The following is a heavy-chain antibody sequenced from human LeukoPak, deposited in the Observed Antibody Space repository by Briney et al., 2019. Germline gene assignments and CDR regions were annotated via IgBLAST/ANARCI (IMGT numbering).Heavy chain of an antibody. Sequence: GGSLRLSCAASGFTFSGYSMNWVRQAPGKGLEWVSSISSSSSYIYYADSVKGRFTISRDNAKNSLYLQMNSLRAEDTAVYYCARDIAARLIDYWGQGTLVTVSS. CDR1: GFTFSGYS. D-gene: IGHD6-6*01. V-gene: IGHV3-21*01. CDR2: ISSSSSYI. CDR3: ARDIAARLIDY. J-gene: IGHJ4*02.